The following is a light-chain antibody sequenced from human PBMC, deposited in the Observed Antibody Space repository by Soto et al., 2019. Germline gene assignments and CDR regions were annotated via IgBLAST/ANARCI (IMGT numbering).Light chain of an antibody. V-gene: IGKV3-15*01. CDR2: AAS. Sequence: EVVLTQSPATMSVSPGDRASLSCRASERIHIDLAWYHQRPGQPPRLLIYAASTRATGIADRFSGSGSGTEFSITISSLQSEDSAVYFCQQHIQWPPYTFGQGPKLEIK. CDR3: QQHIQWPPYT. CDR1: ERIHID. J-gene: IGKJ2*01.